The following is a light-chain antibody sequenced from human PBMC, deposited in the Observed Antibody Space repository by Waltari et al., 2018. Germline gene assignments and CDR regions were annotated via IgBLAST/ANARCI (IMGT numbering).Light chain of an antibody. CDR1: QRVTSNY. J-gene: IGKJ4*01. CDR3: QQHGISPLS. CDR2: RSS. V-gene: IGKV3-20*01. Sequence: EIVLTQSPGTLSLSPGETVTLSCRASQRVTSNYLVWNQQKPGHAPRLLISRSSNRAPDIPDRFSGSGSGTDFTLTISRLEPEDAGVYFWQQHGISPLSFGGGTKLEI.